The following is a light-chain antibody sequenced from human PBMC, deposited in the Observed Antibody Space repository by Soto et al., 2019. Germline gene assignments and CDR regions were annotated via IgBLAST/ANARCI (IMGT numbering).Light chain of an antibody. J-gene: IGKJ1*01. CDR2: DAS. V-gene: IGKV1-5*01. CDR1: QSIGVG. CDR3: QQYKTYSWT. Sequence: DIQMTESPSTLSSSVGDRVTITCRASQSIGVGLAWYQQKPGKAPKLLIYDASSLESGVPSRFSGSGSGTEFTLTISSLQPDDFATYYCQQYKTYSWTFGQGTKVDIK.